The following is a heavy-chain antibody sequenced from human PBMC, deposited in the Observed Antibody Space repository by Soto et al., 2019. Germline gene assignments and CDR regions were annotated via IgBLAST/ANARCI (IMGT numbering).Heavy chain of an antibody. CDR1: GGTFSSYT. Sequence: QVQLVQSGAEVKKPGSSVKVSCKASGGTFSSYTISWVRQAPGQGLEWMGRIMPILGIANYGQKFQGRVTITADKSTSTAYMELSSLRSEDTAVYYCARDKQDSSGWYNNYWGEGTLVTVSS. J-gene: IGHJ4*02. V-gene: IGHV1-69*08. D-gene: IGHD6-19*01. CDR2: IMPILGIA. CDR3: ARDKQDSSGWYNNY.